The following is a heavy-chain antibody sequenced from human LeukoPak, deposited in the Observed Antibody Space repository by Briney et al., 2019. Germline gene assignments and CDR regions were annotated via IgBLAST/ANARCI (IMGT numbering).Heavy chain of an antibody. CDR2: IMPMFATS. J-gene: IGHJ3*01. Sequence: SVKASCKTSGGRFRSYAISWVRQAPGQGLEWMGRIMPMFATSNYAQKFQGRVTITADTSTGTAYMELSSLKSEDTAVYYCATLPYDGLWGQGTMVTVSS. D-gene: IGHD2-8*01. V-gene: IGHV1-69*06. CDR3: ATLPYDGL. CDR1: GGRFRSYA.